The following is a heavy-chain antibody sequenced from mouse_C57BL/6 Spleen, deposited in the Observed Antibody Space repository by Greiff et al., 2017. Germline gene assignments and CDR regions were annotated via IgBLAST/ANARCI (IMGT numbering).Heavy chain of an antibody. CDR1: GYTFTSYW. J-gene: IGHJ1*03. CDR3: ARSYGRSYWYFDV. CDR2: IDPSDSET. Sequence: QVQLQQSGAELVRPGSSVKLSCKASGYTFTSYWMHWVKQRPIQGLEWIGNIDPSDSETHYNQKFKDKATLTVDKSSSTAYMQLSSLTSEDSAVYYCARSYGRSYWYFDVWGTGTTVTVSS. D-gene: IGHD1-1*01. V-gene: IGHV1-52*01.